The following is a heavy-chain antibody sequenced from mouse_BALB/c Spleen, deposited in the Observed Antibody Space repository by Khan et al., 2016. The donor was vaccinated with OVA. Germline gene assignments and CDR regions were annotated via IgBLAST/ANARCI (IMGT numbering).Heavy chain of an antibody. D-gene: IGHD1-1*01. Sequence: EVELVESGGGLVKPGGSLKFSCAASGFTFSNYGMSWVRQTPEKRLEWVATISSGGSYTYYLDSVKGRFTISRDNANNHLYLQMISLRSEDTAMYYCARTPGYYGSNYFDYWGQGTTLTVSS. CDR1: GFTFSNYG. J-gene: IGHJ2*01. V-gene: IGHV5-9-3*01. CDR3: ARTPGYYGSNYFDY. CDR2: ISSGGSYT.